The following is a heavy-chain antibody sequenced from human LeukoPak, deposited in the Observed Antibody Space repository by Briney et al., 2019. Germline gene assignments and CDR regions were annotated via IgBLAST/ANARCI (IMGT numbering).Heavy chain of an antibody. CDR3: TKSRFYDYVWGGS. Sequence: GGSLRLSCVGSGFSFTGYWMHWVRQAPGKGLVWVSRIFSDGSSTTYADSVKGRFTISRDNAENTLYLQMNSLKTEDTAVYYCTKSRFYDYVWGGSWGQGTLVTVSS. CDR1: GFSFTGYW. CDR2: IFSDGSST. V-gene: IGHV3-74*01. J-gene: IGHJ5*02. D-gene: IGHD3-16*01.